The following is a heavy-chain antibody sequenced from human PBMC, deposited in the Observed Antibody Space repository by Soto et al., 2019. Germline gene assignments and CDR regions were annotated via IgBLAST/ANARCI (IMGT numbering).Heavy chain of an antibody. CDR1: GFTFSSYA. D-gene: IGHD3-10*01. J-gene: IGHJ4*02. CDR2: ISGSGGST. Sequence: EVQLLESGGGLVQPGGSLRLSCAASGFTFSSYAMSWVRQAPGKGLEWVSAISGSGGSTYYADSVKGRFTISRDNSKNTLYLQMNSLRAEDTAVYYCAKVQTYSYGSGSEAHVDYWGQGTLVTVSS. CDR3: AKVQTYSYGSGSEAHVDY. V-gene: IGHV3-23*01.